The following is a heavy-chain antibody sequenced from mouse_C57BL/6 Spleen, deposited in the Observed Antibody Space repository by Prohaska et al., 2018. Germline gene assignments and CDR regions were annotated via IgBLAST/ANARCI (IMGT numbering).Heavy chain of an antibody. Sequence: ESDKNLVAPSQSLSITCTVSGFSLTSYGVHWVRQPPGKGLEWLVVIWSDGSTTYNSALKSRLSISKDNSKSQVFLKMNSLQTDDTAMYYCARLGGYYAMDYWGQGTSVTVSS. J-gene: IGHJ4*01. CDR3: ARLGGYYAMDY. CDR2: IWSDGST. V-gene: IGHV2-6-2*01. CDR1: GFSLTSYG.